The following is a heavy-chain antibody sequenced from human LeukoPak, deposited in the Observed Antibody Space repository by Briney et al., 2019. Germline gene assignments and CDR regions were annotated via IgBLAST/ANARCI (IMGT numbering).Heavy chain of an antibody. V-gene: IGHV1-18*01. D-gene: IGHD3-22*01. Sequence: GASVKVSCKASGYTFTSYGISWVRQAPGQGLEWMGWISAYNGNTNYAQKFQGRVTMTRDTSISTAYMELSRLRSDDTAVYYCARSYDSIFDYWGQGTLVTVSS. CDR1: GYTFTSYG. J-gene: IGHJ4*02. CDR3: ARSYDSIFDY. CDR2: ISAYNGNT.